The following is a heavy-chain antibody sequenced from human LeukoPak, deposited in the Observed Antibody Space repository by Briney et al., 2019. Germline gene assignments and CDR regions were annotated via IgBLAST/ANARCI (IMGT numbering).Heavy chain of an antibody. J-gene: IGHJ4*02. CDR3: AEGYSSSWHQFDY. Sequence: SETLSLTCTVSGGSISSPNNYWSWIRQPPGKGLEWIGRIYYSGSTNYNPSLKSRITISVDTSKNQFSLKVSSVTAADTAVYYCAEGYSSSWHQFDYWGQGTLVTVSS. CDR2: IYYSGST. CDR1: GGSISSPNNY. D-gene: IGHD6-13*01. V-gene: IGHV4-61*01.